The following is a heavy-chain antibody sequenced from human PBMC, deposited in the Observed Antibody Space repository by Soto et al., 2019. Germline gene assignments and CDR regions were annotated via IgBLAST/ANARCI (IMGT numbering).Heavy chain of an antibody. Sequence: EVQLAQSGAEVKKPGESLKISCQGSGYSFTKYWIGWVRQMPGKGLEWMGIIYPGDSDARYSPSFQGQVIISATNSITPASCSWTSLKPRNTAIDSCARTNSGTSPPPSSFDYWGQGTLVTVYS. CDR1: GYSFTKYW. D-gene: IGHD1-26*01. CDR3: ARTNSGTSPPPSSFDY. CDR2: IYPGDSDA. V-gene: IGHV5-51*01. J-gene: IGHJ4*02.